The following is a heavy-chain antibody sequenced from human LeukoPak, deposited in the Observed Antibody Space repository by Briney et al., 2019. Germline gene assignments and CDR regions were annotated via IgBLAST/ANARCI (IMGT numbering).Heavy chain of an antibody. D-gene: IGHD5-24*01. Sequence: GALRLSCVALEFSFETYWMSWVRQAPGKGPEWVANINEDGSEKHYVGSVRGRFTISRDNADNSLHLQMNSLRPEDMAVYYCARGETMDVWGKGTTVTISS. J-gene: IGHJ6*03. CDR2: INEDGSEK. CDR1: EFSFETYW. V-gene: IGHV3-7*01. CDR3: ARGETMDV.